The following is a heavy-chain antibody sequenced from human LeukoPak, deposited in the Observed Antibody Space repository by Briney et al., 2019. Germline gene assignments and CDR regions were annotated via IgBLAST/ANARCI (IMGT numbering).Heavy chain of an antibody. CDR2: ISAYNGNT. CDR1: GYTFTSYA. D-gene: IGHD3-3*01. CDR3: ARGKARGYYDFWSGYSDYYYYGMDV. Sequence: ASVKVSCKASGYTFTSYAMNWVRQAPGQGLEWMGWISAYNGNTNYAQKLQGRVTMTTDTSTSTAYMELRSLRSDDTAVYYCARGKARGYYDFWSGYSDYYYYGMDVWGQGTTVTVSS. V-gene: IGHV1-18*01. J-gene: IGHJ6*02.